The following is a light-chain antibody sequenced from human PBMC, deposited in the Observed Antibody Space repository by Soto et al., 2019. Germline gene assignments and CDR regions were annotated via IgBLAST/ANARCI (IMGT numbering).Light chain of an antibody. CDR3: QQYGSSPVT. CDR1: QDISSTY. J-gene: IGKJ5*01. V-gene: IGKV3-20*01. Sequence: EIVLTQSPGTLSLSPGERATLSCRASQDISSTYLAWYQQKPGQPPRLLIYGASSRASGIPDRFSGSGSGTDFTLTITRLESEDFAVYYCQQYGSSPVTFGQGTRLDIK. CDR2: GAS.